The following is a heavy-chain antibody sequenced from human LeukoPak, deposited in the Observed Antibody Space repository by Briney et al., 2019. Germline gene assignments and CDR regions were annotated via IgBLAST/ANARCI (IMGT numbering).Heavy chain of an antibody. J-gene: IGHJ4*02. V-gene: IGHV4-39*01. CDR2: IYYNGNT. CDR3: ARLQMLIIGTRRSVEYDS. Sequence: SETLSLTCTVSGDSISTSSYYWGWIRQPPGKGLEWIGTIYYNGNTFYNLSLKSRVTISGDMSKNRFCLKLNSVTAADTAVYYCARLQMLIIGTRRSVEYDSWGQGTLVTVSS. D-gene: IGHD3-16*01. CDR1: GDSISTSSYY.